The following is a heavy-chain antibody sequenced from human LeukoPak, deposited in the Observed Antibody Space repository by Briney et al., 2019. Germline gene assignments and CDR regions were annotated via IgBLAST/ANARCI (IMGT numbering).Heavy chain of an antibody. CDR2: ICSDGSI. CDR1: GFSVRSNY. J-gene: IGHJ3*02. D-gene: IGHD1-1*01. Sequence: PGGALRLSCAASGFSVRSNYISWVRQAPGKGLEWVSMICSDGSIFHADSVKGRFTMSRDNSRNTLDLQMNSLRVEDTAVYFCARDRRRLRGMNGDGDAFDIWGQGTMVTVSS. CDR3: ARDRRRLRGMNGDGDAFDI. V-gene: IGHV3-53*01.